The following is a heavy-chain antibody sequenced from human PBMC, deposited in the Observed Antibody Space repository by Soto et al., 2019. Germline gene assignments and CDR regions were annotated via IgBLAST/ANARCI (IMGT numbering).Heavy chain of an antibody. Sequence: QVQLQESGPGLVKPSQTLSLTCTVSGDSISSGGYYWSWIRQHPGKGLEWIGYIYYSGSTYYNPALKSRVTISVDTSKNQFSLKLSSVTAADTAVYYCASGNYDSSGYYSAFDIWGQGTMVTVSS. CDR2: IYYSGST. CDR1: GDSISSGGYY. D-gene: IGHD3-22*01. V-gene: IGHV4-31*03. J-gene: IGHJ3*02. CDR3: ASGNYDSSGYYSAFDI.